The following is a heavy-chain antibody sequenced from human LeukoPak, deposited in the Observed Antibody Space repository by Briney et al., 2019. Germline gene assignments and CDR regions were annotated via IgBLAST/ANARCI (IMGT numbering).Heavy chain of an antibody. J-gene: IGHJ4*02. D-gene: IGHD1-14*01. CDR2: ISYDGYHK. CDR3: AGDPKPLSGNQRDY. Sequence: QAGGSLRLSCAGSGFTFNNDAIHWVRQAPGKGLQWVAVISYDGYHKNYADSLKGRFTISRDNSRNTVDLQINSLLPADTSVYYWAGDPKPLSGNQRDYWGEGSLVTVSS. V-gene: IGHV3-30*01. CDR1: GFTFNNDA.